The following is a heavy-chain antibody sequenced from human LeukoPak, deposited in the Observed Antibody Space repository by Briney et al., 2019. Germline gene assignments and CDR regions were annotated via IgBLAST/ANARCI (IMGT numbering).Heavy chain of an antibody. CDR3: ARYYYDSSGYYSYYFDY. CDR2: IYYSGST. D-gene: IGHD3-22*01. Sequence: PSQTLSLTCTVSGGSISSGGYYWSWIRQHPGKGLEWIGYIYYSGSTYYNPSLKSRVTISVDTSKNQFSLKLSSVTAADTAVYYCARYYYDSSGYYSYYFDYWGQGILVTVSS. V-gene: IGHV4-31*03. CDR1: GGSISSGGYY. J-gene: IGHJ4*02.